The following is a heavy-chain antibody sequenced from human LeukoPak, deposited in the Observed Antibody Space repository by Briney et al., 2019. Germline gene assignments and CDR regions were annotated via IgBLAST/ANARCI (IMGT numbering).Heavy chain of an antibody. CDR1: GFTFSTYG. Sequence: PGKSLRLSCAASGFTFSTYGMQWVRQAPGKGLEWVAVIWYDGSNKYYADSVKGRFTISRDNSKNTLYLQMNSLRAEDTALYYCTRRRGGGSNRDYWGQGTLVTVSS. J-gene: IGHJ4*02. CDR3: TRRRGGGSNRDY. CDR2: IWYDGSNK. D-gene: IGHD1-26*01. V-gene: IGHV3-33*01.